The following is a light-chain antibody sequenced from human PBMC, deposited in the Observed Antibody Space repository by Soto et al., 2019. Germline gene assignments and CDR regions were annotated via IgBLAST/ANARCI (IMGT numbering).Light chain of an antibody. V-gene: IGKV1-5*01. J-gene: IGKJ1*01. CDR3: QQYDKYST. CDR1: QTISVS. Sequence: IQMTQSPSTLSASVGDTVTITCRASQTISVSLAWYRQKPGKAPNLLIYDASTLQEGVPSRFSGSGSGTEFTLTVTRLQADDFATYFCQQYDKYSTFGHGNKVDVK. CDR2: DAS.